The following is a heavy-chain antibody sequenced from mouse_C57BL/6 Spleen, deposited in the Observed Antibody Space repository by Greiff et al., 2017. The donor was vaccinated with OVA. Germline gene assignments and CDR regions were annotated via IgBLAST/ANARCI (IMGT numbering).Heavy chain of an antibody. D-gene: IGHD2-3*01. J-gene: IGHJ2*01. CDR3: ASSPLYDGPFDY. Sequence: QVQLQQSGAELVRPGASVKLSCKASGYTFTAYSINWVKQRPGQGLEWIARFYPGSGNTYYNEKFKGKATLTAEKSSSTAYMQLSSLTSEDSAVYFCASSPLYDGPFDYWGQGTTLTVSS. V-gene: IGHV1-76*01. CDR1: GYTFTAYS. CDR2: FYPGSGNT.